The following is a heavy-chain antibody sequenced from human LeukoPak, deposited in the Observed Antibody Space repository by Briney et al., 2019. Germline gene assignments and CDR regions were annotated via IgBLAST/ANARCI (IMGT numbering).Heavy chain of an antibody. V-gene: IGHV3-48*01. CDR2: ISSSSSAI. D-gene: IGHD6-6*01. CDR3: VRGGYSSSFRFDY. Sequence: GSLRLSCAASGFTFSSYSMNWVRQAPGKGLEWVSYISSSSSAIYYADSVKGRFTISRDNAKNSLYLQMNSLRAEDTAVYYCVRGGYSSSFRFDYWGQGSLVTVSS. CDR1: GFTFSSYS. J-gene: IGHJ4*02.